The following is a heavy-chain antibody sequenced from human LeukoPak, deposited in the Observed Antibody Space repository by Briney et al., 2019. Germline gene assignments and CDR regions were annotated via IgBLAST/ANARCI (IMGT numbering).Heavy chain of an antibody. CDR1: GGSFSGYY. Sequence: SEILSLTCAVYGGSFSGYYWSWIRQPPGKGLEWIGEINHSGSTNYNPSLKSRVTISVDTSKNQFSLKLSSVTAADTAVYYCASVALLEYFQHWGQGTLVTVSS. CDR2: INHSGST. CDR3: ASVALLEYFQH. V-gene: IGHV4-34*01. J-gene: IGHJ1*01.